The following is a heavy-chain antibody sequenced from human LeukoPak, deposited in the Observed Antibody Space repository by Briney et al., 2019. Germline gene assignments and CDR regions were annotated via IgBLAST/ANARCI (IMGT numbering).Heavy chain of an antibody. V-gene: IGHV3-23*01. J-gene: IGHJ4*02. D-gene: IGHD2-2*01. Sequence: PGGSLRLSCAASGFTFSRYAMSWVRQTPEKGLEWVSVISGSDGSTYYADSVRGRFTISRDDSGNTLFLQMNSLRAEDTAVYYCAGQVSCDTTTCYAGMPPDYWGQGTLVTVSS. CDR1: GFTFSRYA. CDR2: ISGSDGST. CDR3: AGQVSCDTTTCYAGMPPDY.